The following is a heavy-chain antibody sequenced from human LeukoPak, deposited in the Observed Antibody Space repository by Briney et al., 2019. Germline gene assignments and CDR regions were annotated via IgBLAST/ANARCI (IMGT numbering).Heavy chain of an antibody. CDR1: GFTFSSYW. Sequence: GGSLRLSCAASGFTFSSYWMSWVRQAPGKGLEWVANLKEDGSEKYYVDSVKGRFTISRDNAKNSLYVQMNSLRAEDTAVYYCARPIAAAYFDYWGQGTLVTVSS. CDR2: LKEDGSEK. V-gene: IGHV3-7*03. J-gene: IGHJ4*02. CDR3: ARPIAAAYFDY. D-gene: IGHD6-13*01.